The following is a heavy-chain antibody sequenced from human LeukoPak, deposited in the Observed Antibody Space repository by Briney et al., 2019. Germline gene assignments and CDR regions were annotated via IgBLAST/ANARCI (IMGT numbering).Heavy chain of an antibody. Sequence: GGSLRLSCAASGFTFSSYAMSWVRQAPGEGLQWVSGISGSGSGTYYADSVRGRFTVSRDNSKNTLYLQMNSLRAEDTAVYYCARDADQYNWNVNYFDYWGQGTLVTVSS. CDR2: ISGSGSGT. V-gene: IGHV3-23*01. D-gene: IGHD1-20*01. CDR1: GFTFSSYA. J-gene: IGHJ4*02. CDR3: ARDADQYNWNVNYFDY.